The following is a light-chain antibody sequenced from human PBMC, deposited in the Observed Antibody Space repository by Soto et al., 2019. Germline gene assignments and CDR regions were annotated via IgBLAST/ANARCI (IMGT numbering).Light chain of an antibody. Sequence: QSALTQPASVSGSPGQSITIYCTGTSNDVGGYNLVSWFQQHPGKAPKLMISEVNKRPSGVSNRFSGSKSANTASLTISGLQAEDEADYYCCSHVGGSSPQWVFGGGTKVTVL. CDR3: CSHVGGSSPQWV. V-gene: IGLV2-23*02. CDR1: SNDVGGYNL. CDR2: EVN. J-gene: IGLJ3*02.